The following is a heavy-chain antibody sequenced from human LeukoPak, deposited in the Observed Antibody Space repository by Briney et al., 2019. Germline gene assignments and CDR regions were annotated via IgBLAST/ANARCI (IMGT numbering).Heavy chain of an antibody. CDR3: TTRPDTIGYYDFYFDY. V-gene: IGHV3-15*01. Sequence: GGSLRLSCAASGFTFSSYAMSWVRQAPGKGLEWVGRIKSKTDGGTTDYAAPVKGRFTISRDDSKNTLYLQMNSLKTEDTAVYYCTTRPDTIGYYDFYFDYWGQGILVTVSS. D-gene: IGHD3-22*01. J-gene: IGHJ4*02. CDR2: IKSKTDGGTT. CDR1: GFTFSSYA.